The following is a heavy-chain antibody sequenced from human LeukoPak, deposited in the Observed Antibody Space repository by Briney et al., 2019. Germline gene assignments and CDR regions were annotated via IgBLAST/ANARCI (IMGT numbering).Heavy chain of an antibody. Sequence: PGGSLRLSCTASGLVFRNYNVNWVRQGPGQGLERVSYISRASSHKFYADSVKGRFTISRDDAKNSLFLQLNILTDHDTALYYCARGTLTNEAFDVWGQGTFVAVSS. CDR1: GLVFRNYN. V-gene: IGHV3-21*06. CDR2: ISRASSHK. D-gene: IGHD1/OR15-1a*01. J-gene: IGHJ3*01. CDR3: ARGTLTNEAFDV.